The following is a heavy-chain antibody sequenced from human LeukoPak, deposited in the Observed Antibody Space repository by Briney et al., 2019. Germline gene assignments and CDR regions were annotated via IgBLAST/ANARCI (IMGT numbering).Heavy chain of an antibody. CDR2: IIPIFGTT. CDR3: ARAGTTDSGDAFDI. D-gene: IGHD1/OR15-1a*01. V-gene: IGHV1-69*06. CDR1: GGTFPSYA. J-gene: IGHJ3*02. Sequence: AASVKVSCKASGGTFPSYALSWVRQTPGQGLEWMGGIIPIFGTTTYAQKVLGRVTITADKSTSTAYMEVISLRSEDTAVYFCARAGTTDSGDAFDIWGQGTAVTVSS.